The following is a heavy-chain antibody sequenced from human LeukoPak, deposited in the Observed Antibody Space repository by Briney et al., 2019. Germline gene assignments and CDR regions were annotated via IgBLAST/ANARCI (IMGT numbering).Heavy chain of an antibody. CDR3: VRDIITMKVVLTEVFDI. CDR2: ISGLNGDT. J-gene: IGHJ3*02. D-gene: IGHD3-22*01. V-gene: IGHV1-18*01. CDR1: GYTFSAYA. Sequence: ASVKVSCKASGYTFSAYALSWVREAPGQGLEWMGWISGLNGDTKYAQKFQDRVTLTTDTSTSTAYMELRSLGSDDTAIYYCVRDIITMKVVLTEVFDIWGQGTMVTVSS.